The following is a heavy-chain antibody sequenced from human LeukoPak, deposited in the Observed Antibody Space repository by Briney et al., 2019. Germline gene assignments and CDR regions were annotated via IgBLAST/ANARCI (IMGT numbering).Heavy chain of an antibody. CDR2: ISSDGSNK. D-gene: IGHD5-18*01. J-gene: IGHJ4*02. Sequence: PGGSLRLSCAASGFTFSSYAMHWVRQAPGKGLEWVAFISSDGSNKYYADSVKGRFTISRDNSKNTLYLQMNSLRAEDTAVYYCAKEGYSYGINDYWGQGTLVTVSS. V-gene: IGHV3-30*04. CDR1: GFTFSSYA. CDR3: AKEGYSYGINDY.